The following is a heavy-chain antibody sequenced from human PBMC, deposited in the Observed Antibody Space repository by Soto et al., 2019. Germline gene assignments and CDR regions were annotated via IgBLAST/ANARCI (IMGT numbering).Heavy chain of an antibody. Sequence: ASVKVSCKASGYTFTGYYMHWVRQAPGQGLEWMGWINPNSGGTNYAQKFQGRVTMTRDTSISTAYMELSRLRSDDTAVYYCARDYGCSGGSCYLTTWFDPWGQGTLVTVSS. CDR1: GYTFTGYY. D-gene: IGHD2-15*01. CDR2: INPNSGGT. CDR3: ARDYGCSGGSCYLTTWFDP. J-gene: IGHJ5*02. V-gene: IGHV1-2*02.